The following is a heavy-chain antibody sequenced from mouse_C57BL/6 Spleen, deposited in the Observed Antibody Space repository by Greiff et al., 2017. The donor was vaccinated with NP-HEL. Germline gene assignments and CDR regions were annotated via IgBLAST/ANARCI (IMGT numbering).Heavy chain of an antibody. D-gene: IGHD1-3*01. CDR1: GYTFTSYG. V-gene: IGHV1-81*01. CDR3: ARGEELGYFDY. J-gene: IGHJ2*01. CDR2: IYPRSGNT. Sequence: QVHVKQSGAELARPGASVKLSCKASGYTFTSYGISWVKQRTGQGLEWIGEIYPRSGNTYYNEKFKGKATLTADKSSSTAYMELRSLTSEDSAVYFCARGEELGYFDYWGQGTTLTVSS.